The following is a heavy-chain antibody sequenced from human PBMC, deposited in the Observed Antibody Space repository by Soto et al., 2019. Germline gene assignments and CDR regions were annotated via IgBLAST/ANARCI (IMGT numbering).Heavy chain of an antibody. CDR3: AREKSDYNFWSGDRGIDV. D-gene: IGHD3-3*01. V-gene: IGHV4-59*01. Sequence: PSETLSLTCTISGGSIRSYYWSWIRQPPGKGLEWIGKIYYIGVTSYNPSLNSRVTISVDTSNNQFSLRLSSVTAADTAVYYCAREKSDYNFWSGDRGIDVWGQGTTVTVYS. CDR2: IYYIGVT. CDR1: GGSIRSYY. J-gene: IGHJ6*02.